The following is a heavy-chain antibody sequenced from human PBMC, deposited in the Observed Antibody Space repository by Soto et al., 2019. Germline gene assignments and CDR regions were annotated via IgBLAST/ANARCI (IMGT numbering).Heavy chain of an antibody. J-gene: IGHJ6*02. CDR2: ISYDGSNK. V-gene: IGHV3-30-3*01. CDR1: GFTFSSYA. Sequence: QVQLVESGGGVVQPGRSLRLSCAASGFTFSSYAMHWVRQAPGKGLEWVAVISYDGSNKYYADSVKGRFTISRDNSKNTLYLQMNSLRAEDTAVYYCARDRSYGSYYYYGMDVWGQGTTVTVSS. CDR3: ARDRSYGSYYYYGMDV. D-gene: IGHD5-18*01.